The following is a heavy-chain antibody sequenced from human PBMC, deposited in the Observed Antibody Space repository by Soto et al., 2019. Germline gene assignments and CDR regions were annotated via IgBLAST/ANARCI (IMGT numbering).Heavy chain of an antibody. J-gene: IGHJ4*02. CDR1: GFSVRSSY. CDR2: IYSDGTT. CDR3: ARGYGTSYGFGF. D-gene: IGHD5-18*01. Sequence: EVQLVETGGTLVQPGGSLRLSCAASGFSVRSSYMTWVRQAPAKGLEWVSHIYSDGTTHHADSVKGRVTITRDNSENTLYLQLTILRTEDTALYYCARGYGTSYGFGFWGQGTLVTVSS. V-gene: IGHV3-53*02.